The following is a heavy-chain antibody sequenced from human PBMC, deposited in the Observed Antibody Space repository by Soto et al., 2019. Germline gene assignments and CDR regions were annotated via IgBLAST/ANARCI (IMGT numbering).Heavy chain of an antibody. V-gene: IGHV3-15*01. Sequence: EVQLVESGGGLVKPGGSLRLSCAASGFTFSNAWMSWVRQAPGKGLEWVGRIKRNTDGVTTDYAAPVKGRFTISRDDSKNTLSLQMNSLKNEDTAVYFCTTGLSSGYYNFDYWGQGTLVTVSS. CDR2: IKRNTDGVTT. CDR1: GFTFSNAW. D-gene: IGHD3-22*01. CDR3: TTGLSSGYYNFDY. J-gene: IGHJ4*02.